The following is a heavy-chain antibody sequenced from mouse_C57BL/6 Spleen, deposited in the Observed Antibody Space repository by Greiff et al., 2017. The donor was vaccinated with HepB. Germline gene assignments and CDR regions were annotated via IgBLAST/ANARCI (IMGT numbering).Heavy chain of an antibody. J-gene: IGHJ2*01. Sequence: VQGVESGAELVKPGASVKLSCKASGYTFTSYWMHWVKQRPGQGLEWIGMIHPNSGSTNYNEKFKSKATLTVDKSSSTAYMQLSRLTSEDSAVYYCARRGYYGSSFDYWGQGTTLTVSS. CDR3: ARRGYYGSSFDY. D-gene: IGHD1-1*01. V-gene: IGHV1-64*01. CDR1: GYTFTSYW. CDR2: IHPNSGST.